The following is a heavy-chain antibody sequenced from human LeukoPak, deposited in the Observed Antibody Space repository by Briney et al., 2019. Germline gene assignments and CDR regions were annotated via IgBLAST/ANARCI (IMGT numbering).Heavy chain of an antibody. V-gene: IGHV3-74*01. J-gene: IGHJ4*02. CDR1: GFTFSSYW. CDR3: ASPIAVAGPYYFDY. Sequence: GGSLRLSCAASGFTFSSYWMHWVRQAPGKGLVWVSRINSDGSSTNYADSVKGRFTICRDNAKNTLYLQINSLRAEDTAVYYCASPIAVAGPYYFDYWGQGTLVTVSS. D-gene: IGHD6-19*01. CDR2: INSDGSST.